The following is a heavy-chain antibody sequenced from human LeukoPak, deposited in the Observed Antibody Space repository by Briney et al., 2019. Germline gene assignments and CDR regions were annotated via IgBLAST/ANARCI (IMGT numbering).Heavy chain of an antibody. CDR3: AREPGRYCSGGSCYLYYFDY. V-gene: IGHV3-48*02. CDR2: ISSSSSTI. CDR1: GFTFSSYS. D-gene: IGHD2-15*01. Sequence: GGSLRLSCAASGFTFSSYSMNWVRQAPGKGLEWVSYISSSSSTIYYADSVKGRFTISRDNAKNSLYLQMNSLRDEDTAVYYCAREPGRYCSGGSCYLYYFDYWGQGTLVTVSS. J-gene: IGHJ4*02.